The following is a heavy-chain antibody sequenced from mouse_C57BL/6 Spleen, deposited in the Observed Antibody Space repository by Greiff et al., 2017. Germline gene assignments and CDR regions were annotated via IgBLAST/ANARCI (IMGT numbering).Heavy chain of an antibody. V-gene: IGHV5-4*01. CDR1: GFTFSSYA. D-gene: IGHD2-1*01. Sequence: EVMLVESGGGLVKPGGSLKLSCAASGFTFSSYAMSWVRQTPEKRLEWVATISDGGSYTYYPDNVKGRFTISRDNAKNNLYLQMSHLKSEDTAMYYCAREQDYGNPFDYWGQGTTLTVSS. J-gene: IGHJ2*01. CDR2: ISDGGSYT. CDR3: AREQDYGNPFDY.